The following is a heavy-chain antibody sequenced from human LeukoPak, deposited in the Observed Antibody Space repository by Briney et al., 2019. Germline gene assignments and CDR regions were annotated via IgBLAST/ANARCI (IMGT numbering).Heavy chain of an antibody. J-gene: IGHJ4*02. Sequence: PSETLSLTCTVSGGSISSGCYYWGWIRQPAGKGLEWIGRIYTSGSTNYNPSLKSRFTISVDTSKNQFSLKLSSVTAADTAVYYCARDSGGATHDYWGQGTLVTVSS. V-gene: IGHV4-61*02. CDR1: GGSISSGCYY. CDR3: ARDSGGATHDY. D-gene: IGHD1-26*01. CDR2: IYTSGST.